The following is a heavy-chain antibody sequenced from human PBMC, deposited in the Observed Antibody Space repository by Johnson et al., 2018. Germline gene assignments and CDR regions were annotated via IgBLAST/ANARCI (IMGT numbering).Heavy chain of an antibody. CDR1: GFTFSSYW. V-gene: IGHV3-74*01. CDR2: INSDGSSP. CDR3: ARENADDAFDI. J-gene: IGHJ3*02. D-gene: IGHD2-8*01. Sequence: VQLRESGGGLVQPGGSLRLCCAASGFTFSSYWMHWVRQAPGKGLVWVSRINSDGSSPSYADSVKGRFTISRDNAKTTLYLQMNSLRAEDTAVYYCARENADDAFDIWGQGTMVTVSS.